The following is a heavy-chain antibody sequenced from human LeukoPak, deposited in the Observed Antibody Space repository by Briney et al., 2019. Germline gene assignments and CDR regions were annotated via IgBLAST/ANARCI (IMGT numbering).Heavy chain of an antibody. CDR1: GGSFSGYY. D-gene: IGHD4-17*01. V-gene: IGHV4-34*01. CDR3: ARGPMTTVKY. J-gene: IGHJ4*02. CDR2: INHSGST. Sequence: SETLSLSCAVYGGSFSGYYWSWIRQPPGKGLEWIGEINHSGSTNYNPSLKSRVTISVDTSKNQFSLKLSSVTAADTAVYYCARGPMTTVKYWGQGTLVTVSS.